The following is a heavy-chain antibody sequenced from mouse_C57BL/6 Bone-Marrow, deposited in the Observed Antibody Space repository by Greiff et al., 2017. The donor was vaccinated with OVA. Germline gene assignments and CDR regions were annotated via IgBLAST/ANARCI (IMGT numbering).Heavy chain of an antibody. D-gene: IGHD1-2*01. V-gene: IGHV2-9-1*01. Sequence: QVQLKESGPGLVAPSQSLSITCTVSGFSLTSYAISWVRQPPGKGLEWLGVLWTGGGTNYNSALKSRLSISKDNSKSQVFLKMNSLQTDDTARYYCARSPLRRGPYYYAMDYWGQGTSGTVSS. CDR2: LWTGGGT. J-gene: IGHJ4*01. CDR1: GFSLTSYA. CDR3: ARSPLRRGPYYYAMDY.